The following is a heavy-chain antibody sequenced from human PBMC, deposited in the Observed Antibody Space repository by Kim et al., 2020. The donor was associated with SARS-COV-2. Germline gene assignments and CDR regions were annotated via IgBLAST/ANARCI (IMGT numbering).Heavy chain of an antibody. J-gene: IGHJ5*02. Sequence: SVKVSCKASGGTFSSYAISWMRQAPGQGLEWMGGIIPIFGTANYAQKFQGRVTITADESTSTAYMELSSLRSEDTAVYYCASDPNLGELSWGQGTLVTVSS. CDR1: GGTFSSYA. CDR3: ASDPNLGELS. V-gene: IGHV1-69*13. CDR2: IIPIFGTA. D-gene: IGHD3-16*01.